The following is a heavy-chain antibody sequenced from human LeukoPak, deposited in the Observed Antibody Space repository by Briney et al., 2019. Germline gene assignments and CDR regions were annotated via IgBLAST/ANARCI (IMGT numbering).Heavy chain of an antibody. CDR2: INHSGST. Sequence: SETLSLTCVVYGGSFSDYYWSWIRQAPGKGLEWIGKINHSGSTNYNPSLKSRVTISVDTSKNQFSLKLSSVTAADTAVYYCASGANFFDYWGQGTLVTVSS. J-gene: IGHJ4*02. V-gene: IGHV4-34*01. CDR1: GGSFSDYY. CDR3: ASGANFFDY. D-gene: IGHD5-12*01.